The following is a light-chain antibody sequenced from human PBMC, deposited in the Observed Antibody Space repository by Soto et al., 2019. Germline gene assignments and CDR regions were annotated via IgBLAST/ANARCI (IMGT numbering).Light chain of an antibody. J-gene: IGLJ1*01. CDR3: SSYTSSSTLNYV. CDR1: SGDVGGYNY. Sequence: QSVLTQPASVSGSPGQSITISCTGTSGDVGGYNYVSWYQQHPGKAPRVMIYEVSNRPSGVSNRFSGSKSGNTASLTISGLQAEDEADYYCSSYTSSSTLNYVFGTGTKVT. CDR2: EVS. V-gene: IGLV2-14*01.